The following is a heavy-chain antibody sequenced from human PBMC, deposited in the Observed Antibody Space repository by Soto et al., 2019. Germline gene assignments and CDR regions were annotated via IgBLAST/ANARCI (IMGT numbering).Heavy chain of an antibody. J-gene: IGHJ3*02. Sequence: ASVKVSCKASGYTFTNFGVSWVRQAPGQGLEWMGWISAYNGNTNYAQKLQGRVTMTTDTSTSTAYMELRSLRSDDTAVYYCARSLSPSIEDVFDIWGQGTMVTVSS. CDR3: ARSLSPSIEDVFDI. D-gene: IGHD1-26*01. CDR1: GYTFTNFG. CDR2: ISAYNGNT. V-gene: IGHV1-18*01.